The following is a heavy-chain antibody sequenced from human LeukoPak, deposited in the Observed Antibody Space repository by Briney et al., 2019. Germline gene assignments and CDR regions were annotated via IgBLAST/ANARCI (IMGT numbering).Heavy chain of an antibody. J-gene: IGHJ6*03. CDR2: INWNGGST. V-gene: IGHV3-20*04. D-gene: IGHD3-3*01. CDR3: ARLRFTIFGVVRYYMDV. CDR1: GFTFDDYG. Sequence: GGSLRLSCAASGFTFDDYGMSWVRQAPGKGLEWVSGINWNGGSTGYADSVKGRFTISRDNAKNSLYLQMNSLRAEDTALYYCARLRFTIFGVVRYYMDVWGKGTTVTVSS.